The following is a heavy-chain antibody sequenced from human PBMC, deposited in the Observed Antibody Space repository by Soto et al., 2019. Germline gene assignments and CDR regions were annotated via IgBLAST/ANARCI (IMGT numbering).Heavy chain of an antibody. V-gene: IGHV3-23*01. Sequence: EVPLLESGGGLVQPGGSLRLSCAASGFTFSTYAMTWVRQAPGKGPEWVSRIGDSEGETTHYADSVKGPFTIPRDNAKNTLYLQMNSLRVKDTAIYYCAKGYCGGGRCYDLDNWFDSWGQGTRVTVSS. D-gene: IGHD2-15*01. CDR2: IGDSEGETT. CDR1: GFTFSTYA. CDR3: AKGYCGGGRCYDLDNWFDS. J-gene: IGHJ5*01.